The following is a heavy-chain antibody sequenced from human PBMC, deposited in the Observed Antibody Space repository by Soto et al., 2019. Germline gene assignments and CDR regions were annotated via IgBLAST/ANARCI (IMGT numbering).Heavy chain of an antibody. CDR1: GDTFTTNS. Sequence: QVQLVQSWAEVKKPGSSVKVSCKASGDTFTTNSLNWVRQAPGQGLEWMGGIIPVVGTTKYAQKYQDRVTITGDKSTNTAYMELSSLRSDDTAVYYCARGLLYATTYFDYWGQGTPVTVSS. J-gene: IGHJ4*02. D-gene: IGHD2-8*01. CDR3: ARGLLYATTYFDY. V-gene: IGHV1-69*06. CDR2: IIPVVGTT.